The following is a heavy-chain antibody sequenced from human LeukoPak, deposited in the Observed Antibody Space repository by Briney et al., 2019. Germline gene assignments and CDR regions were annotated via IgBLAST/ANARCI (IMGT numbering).Heavy chain of an antibody. V-gene: IGHV3-23*01. CDR2: ITVSGANT. Sequence: GGSLRLSCAASGFTFTNYVMTWVRQAPGKGLEWVSTITVSGANTYYADSVKGRFTISRDNSKNTLCLQMSSLRSEDTAVYYCARGLTFGGVITTPRPWGQGTLVTVSS. D-gene: IGHD3-16*02. CDR3: ARGLTFGGVITTPRP. J-gene: IGHJ5*02. CDR1: GFTFTNYV.